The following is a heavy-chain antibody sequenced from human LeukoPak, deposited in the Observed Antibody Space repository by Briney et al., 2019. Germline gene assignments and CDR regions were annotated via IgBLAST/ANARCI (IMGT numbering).Heavy chain of an antibody. CDR3: ARTMIRKYSYGY. J-gene: IGHJ4*02. D-gene: IGHD5-18*01. CDR1: GYTFTSYD. V-gene: IGHV1-8*03. Sequence: GASVKVSCKASGYTFTSYDINWVRQATGQGLEWMGWMNPNSGNTGYAQKFHGRVTITRNTSISTAYMELSSLRSEDTAVYYCARTMIRKYSYGYWGQGTLVTVSS. CDR2: MNPNSGNT.